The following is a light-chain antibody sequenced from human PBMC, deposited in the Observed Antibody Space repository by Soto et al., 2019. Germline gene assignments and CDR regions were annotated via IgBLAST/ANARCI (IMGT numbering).Light chain of an antibody. J-gene: IGLJ2*01. CDR2: QDN. V-gene: IGLV3-1*01. CDR3: QAWDSRSYVV. CDR1: KLGNKY. Sequence: SYELTQPPSVSVSPGQTAIITCSGDKLGNKYACWYQQKPGQSPVLVIYQDNKRPSGIPERFSGSNSGNTATLTISGTQAMDAADYYCQAWDSRSYVVFGGGTKLTVL.